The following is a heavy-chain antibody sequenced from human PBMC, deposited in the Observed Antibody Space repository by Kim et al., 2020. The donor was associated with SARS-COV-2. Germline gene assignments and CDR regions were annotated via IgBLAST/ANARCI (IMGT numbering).Heavy chain of an antibody. CDR3: AREQQLDYYYYGMDV. V-gene: IGHV1-46*01. D-gene: IGHD6-13*01. J-gene: IGHJ6*02. Sequence: KFQGRVTMTRDTSTSTVYMELSSLRSEDTAVYYCAREQQLDYYYYGMDVWGQGTTVTVSS.